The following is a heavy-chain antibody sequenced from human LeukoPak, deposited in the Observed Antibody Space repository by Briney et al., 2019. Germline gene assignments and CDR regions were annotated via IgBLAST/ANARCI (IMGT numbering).Heavy chain of an antibody. CDR3: ARFPRRNGLGY. CDR1: GGSFSGYY. D-gene: IGHD1-14*01. V-gene: IGHV4-34*01. J-gene: IGHJ4*02. Sequence: PSETLSLTCAVYGGSFSGYYWSWIRQPPGKGLEWIGEINHSGSTNYNPSLKSRVTISVDTSKNQFSLKLSSVTAADTAVYYCARFPRRNGLGYWGQGTLVTVSS. CDR2: INHSGST.